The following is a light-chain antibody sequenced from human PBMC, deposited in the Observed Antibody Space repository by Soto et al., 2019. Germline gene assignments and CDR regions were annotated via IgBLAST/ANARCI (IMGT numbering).Light chain of an antibody. CDR1: SGHSNDA. V-gene: IGLV4-69*01. CDR3: QSGGTGSVG. CDR2: VNSDGSH. J-gene: IGLJ2*01. Sequence: QLVLTQSPSASASLGASVKVTCTLSSGHSNDAIAWHQQQPEKGPRYLMRVNSDGSHTKGDGIPDRFSGASSGAERYLTITSRQADDEADYYGQSGGTGSVGFGGGTKLTVL.